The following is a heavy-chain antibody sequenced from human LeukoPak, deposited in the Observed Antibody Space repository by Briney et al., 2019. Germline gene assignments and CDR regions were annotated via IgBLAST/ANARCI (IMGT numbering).Heavy chain of an antibody. CDR3: AKQSNYDILTGSQTYFDY. Sequence: PSETLSLTCTVSGGSISSYYWSWIRQPPGKGLEWIGYIYYSGSTNYNPSLKSRVTISVDTSKNQFSLKLSSVTAADTAVYYCAKQSNYDILTGSQTYFDYWGQGTLVTVSS. CDR1: GGSISSYY. CDR2: IYYSGST. V-gene: IGHV4-59*08. D-gene: IGHD3-9*01. J-gene: IGHJ4*02.